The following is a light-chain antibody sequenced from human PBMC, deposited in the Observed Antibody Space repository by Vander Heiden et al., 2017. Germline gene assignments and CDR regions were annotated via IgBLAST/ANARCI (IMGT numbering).Light chain of an antibody. J-gene: IGLJ2*01. CDR3: QVWDSSSDLGV. Sequence: SYVLTQPPSVSVAPGQTARITCGGNNIGSKSVHWYQQKPGQAPVLVVYDDSERPSGIPERFSGSNSGNTATLTISRVEAGDEADYYCQVWDSSSDLGVFGGGTKLTVL. CDR2: DDS. V-gene: IGLV3-21*02. CDR1: NIGSKS.